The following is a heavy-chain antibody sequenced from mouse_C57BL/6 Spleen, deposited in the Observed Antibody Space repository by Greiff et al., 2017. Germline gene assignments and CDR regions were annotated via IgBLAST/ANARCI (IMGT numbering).Heavy chain of an antibody. CDR2: IHPNCGST. J-gene: IGHJ3*01. D-gene: IGHD2-5*01. CDR1: GYTFTSYW. Sequence: VQLQQPGAELVKPGASVKLSCKASGYTFTSYWMHWVKQSPGQGLEWIGMIHPNCGSTNYNEKFKSKATLTVDKSSSTAYMQLSSLTSEDSAVYYCARVDYSNPFADWGKGTLVTVSA. CDR3: ARVDYSNPFAD. V-gene: IGHV1-64*01.